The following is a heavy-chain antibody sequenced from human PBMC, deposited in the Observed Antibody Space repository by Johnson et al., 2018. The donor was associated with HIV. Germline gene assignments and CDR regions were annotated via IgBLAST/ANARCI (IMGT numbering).Heavy chain of an antibody. CDR2: ISHGGSKK. Sequence: VQLVESGGGLVQPGGSLRLSCAASGFSFSPYALHWVRQTPGKGLEWVAVISHGGSKKYYADSVEGRFTISRDNFKNTLYLQMNSLRDEDTAVYFCARGPIADDAFDIWGQGTTVTVSS. V-gene: IGHV3-30*04. D-gene: IGHD3-16*02. CDR1: GFSFSPYA. J-gene: IGHJ3*02. CDR3: ARGPIADDAFDI.